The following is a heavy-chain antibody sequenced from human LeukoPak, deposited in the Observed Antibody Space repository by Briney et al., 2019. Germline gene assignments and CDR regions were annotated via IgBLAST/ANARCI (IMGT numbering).Heavy chain of an antibody. Sequence: ASVKVSCKASGYTFTSYGISWGRQAPGQGLEWMGWISAYNGNTNYAQKLQGRVTMTTDTSTSTAYMELRSLRSDDTAVYYCARVSALSITMIVVVLDYWGQGTLVTVSS. D-gene: IGHD3-22*01. J-gene: IGHJ4*02. CDR2: ISAYNGNT. CDR3: ARVSALSITMIVVVLDY. V-gene: IGHV1-18*01. CDR1: GYTFTSYG.